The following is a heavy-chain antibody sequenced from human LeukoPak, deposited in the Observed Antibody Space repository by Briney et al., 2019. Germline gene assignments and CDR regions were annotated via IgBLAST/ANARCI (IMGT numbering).Heavy chain of an antibody. D-gene: IGHD2-2*01. J-gene: IGHJ4*02. CDR3: ARRRVVPAAFTYYFDY. CDR2: IYYSGST. CDR1: GGSISSYY. Sequence: SETLSLTCTVSGGSISSYYWSWIRQPPGKGLEWIGYIYYSGSTNYNPSLKSRVTISVDTSKNQFSLKLSSVTAADTAVYYCARRRVVPAAFTYYFDYWGQGTLVTVSS. V-gene: IGHV4-59*01.